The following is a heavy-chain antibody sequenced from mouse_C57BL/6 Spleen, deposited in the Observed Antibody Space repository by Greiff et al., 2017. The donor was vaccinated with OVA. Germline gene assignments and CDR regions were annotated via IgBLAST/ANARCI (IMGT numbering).Heavy chain of an antibody. D-gene: IGHD1-1*01. J-gene: IGHJ2*01. CDR2: ISDGGSYT. CDR1: GFTFSSYA. CDR3: AREGFTTVVGFDY. Sequence: EVNLVESGGGLVKPGGSLKLSCAASGFTFSSYAMSWVRQTPEKRLEWVATISDGGSYTYYPDNVKGRFTISRDNAKNNLYLQMSHLKSEDTAMYYCAREGFTTVVGFDYWGQGTTLTVSS. V-gene: IGHV5-4*01.